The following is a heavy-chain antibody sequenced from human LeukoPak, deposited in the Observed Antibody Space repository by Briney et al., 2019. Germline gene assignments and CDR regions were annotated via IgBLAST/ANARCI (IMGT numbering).Heavy chain of an antibody. CDR3: AKVYSTSSSGGGLY. V-gene: IGHV3-23*01. CDR1: GFTFSSYA. CDR2: ISGSGGST. J-gene: IGHJ4*02. Sequence: GGSLRLYCAASGFTFSSYAMSWVRQAPGKGLEWVSAISGSGGSTYYADSVKGRFTISRDNSKNTLYLQMNSLRAEDTAVYYCAKVYSTSSSGGGLYWGQGTLVTVSS. D-gene: IGHD6-6*01.